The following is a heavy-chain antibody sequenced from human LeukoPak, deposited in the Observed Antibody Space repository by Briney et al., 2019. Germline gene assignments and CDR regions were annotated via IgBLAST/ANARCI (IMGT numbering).Heavy chain of an antibody. CDR3: ARTGYSSSWRNYFDY. CDR2: INWNGGST. D-gene: IGHD6-13*01. J-gene: IGHJ4*02. CDR1: GFTFDDYG. V-gene: IGHV3-20*04. Sequence: GGSLRLSCAASGFTFDDYGMSWVRQAPGKGLEWVSGINWNGGSTGYADSVKGRSTISRDNAKNSLYLQMNSLRAEDTALYYCARTGYSSSWRNYFDYWGQGTLVTVSS.